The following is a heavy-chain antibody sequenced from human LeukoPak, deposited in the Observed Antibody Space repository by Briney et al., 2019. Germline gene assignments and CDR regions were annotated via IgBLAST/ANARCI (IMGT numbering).Heavy chain of an antibody. D-gene: IGHD1-14*01. Sequence: GGSLRLSCAASGFTFSSYSTNWVRQAPGKGLEWVSSISSGSSYIYYADSVKGRFTISRDNAKNSLYLQMNSLRAEDTAVYYCARDTSRNFDYWGQGTLVTVSS. CDR2: ISSGSSYI. CDR1: GFTFSSYS. V-gene: IGHV3-21*01. CDR3: ARDTSRNFDY. J-gene: IGHJ4*02.